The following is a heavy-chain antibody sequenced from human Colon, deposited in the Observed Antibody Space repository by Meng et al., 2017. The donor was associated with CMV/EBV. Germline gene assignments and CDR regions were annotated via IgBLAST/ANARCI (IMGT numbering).Heavy chain of an antibody. Sequence: SETLSLTCIVSDGSITSHYWSWIQQSPLKGLESIGYIYYTGVTNYNPSLKGRAIMSLDTSKSQFSLRLTSVTAADAAVYYCTKTTRIPTDWSQGTLVTVSS. CDR3: TKTTRIPTD. V-gene: IGHV4-59*11. J-gene: IGHJ1*01. CDR2: IYYTGVT. D-gene: IGHD1/OR15-1a*01. CDR1: DGSITSHY.